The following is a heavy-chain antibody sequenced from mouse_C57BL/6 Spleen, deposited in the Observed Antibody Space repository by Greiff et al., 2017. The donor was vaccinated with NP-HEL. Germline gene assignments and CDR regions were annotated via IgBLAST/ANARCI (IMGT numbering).Heavy chain of an antibody. D-gene: IGHD1-1*01. CDR3: SRSYGRGRYAMDY. CDR1: GYAFSNSW. Sequence: QVQLQQSGPELVKPGASVKISCKASGYAFSNSWMNWVKQRPGKGLEWIGRINPGDGDTNYNGKFKGKATLTVDKSSSTAYMQLSSLTSDDSAVDYCSRSYGRGRYAMDYWGQGTSVTVSS. CDR2: INPGDGDT. J-gene: IGHJ4*01. V-gene: IGHV1-82*01.